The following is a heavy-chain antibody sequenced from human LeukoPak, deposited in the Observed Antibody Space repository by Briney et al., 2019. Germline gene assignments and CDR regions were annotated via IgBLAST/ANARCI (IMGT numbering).Heavy chain of an antibody. Sequence: SETLSLTCTVSGGSISSYYWSWIRQPPGKGLEWIGYIYYSGSTNYNPSLKSRVTISVDTSKNQFSLKLSSVTAADTAVYYCARRAKTYYYDSSGYYYDYWGQGTLVTVSS. D-gene: IGHD3-22*01. CDR3: ARRAKTYYYDSSGYYYDY. CDR1: GGSISSYY. V-gene: IGHV4-59*08. J-gene: IGHJ4*02. CDR2: IYYSGST.